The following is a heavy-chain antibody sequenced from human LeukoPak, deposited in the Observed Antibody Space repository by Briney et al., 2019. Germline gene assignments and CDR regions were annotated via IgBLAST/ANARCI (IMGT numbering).Heavy chain of an antibody. V-gene: IGHV4-34*01. D-gene: IGHD2-2*01. J-gene: IGHJ6*02. Sequence: LSETLSLTCAVYGGSFSGYYWSWIRQPPGKGLEWIGEINHSGSTNYNPSLKSRVTISVDTSKNQFSLKLSSVTAADTAVYYCARRSSTSYGMDVWGQGTTVTVSS. CDR2: INHSGST. CDR3: ARRSSTSYGMDV. CDR1: GGSFSGYY.